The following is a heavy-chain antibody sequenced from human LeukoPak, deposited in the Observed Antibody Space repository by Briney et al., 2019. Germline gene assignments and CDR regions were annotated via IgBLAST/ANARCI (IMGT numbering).Heavy chain of an antibody. J-gene: IGHJ6*02. Sequence: SETPSLTCTVSGDSISGYYWSWIRQPPGKGLEWLGYIYYNGRTNYNPSLKSRVTISEDTSMNQFSLKLSSVTAADTAVYYCARVLANYYYGIDVWGQGTTVTVSS. CDR1: GDSISGYY. CDR3: ARVLANYYYGIDV. V-gene: IGHV4-59*01. D-gene: IGHD3-3*01. CDR2: IYYNGRT.